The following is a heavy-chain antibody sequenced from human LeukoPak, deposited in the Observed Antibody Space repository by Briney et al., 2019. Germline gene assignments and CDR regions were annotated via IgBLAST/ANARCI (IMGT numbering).Heavy chain of an antibody. V-gene: IGHV3-23*01. D-gene: IGHD2-8*02. J-gene: IGHJ4*02. CDR1: GSTFSSYA. Sequence: GGSLRLSCAASGSTFSSYAVSWVRQSLGKGLKWVSGISGRGESTYYADSVKGRFTISRDYSKNTVYLQMNSLRAEDTALYYCAASLDLAVYGIDYWGQGTLVTVSS. CDR2: ISGRGEST. CDR3: AASLDLAVYGIDY.